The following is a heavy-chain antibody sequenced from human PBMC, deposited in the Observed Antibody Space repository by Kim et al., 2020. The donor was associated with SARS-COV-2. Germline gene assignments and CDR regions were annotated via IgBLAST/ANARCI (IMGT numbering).Heavy chain of an antibody. CDR1: GFTFSSYA. CDR3: AKGRAIVRVTMVRGADPGMDV. J-gene: IGHJ6*02. CDR2: ISGSGGST. D-gene: IGHD3-10*01. Sequence: GGSLRLSCAASGFTFSSYAMSWVRQAPGKGLEWVSAISGSGGSTYYADSVKGRFTISRDNSKNTLYLQMNSLRAEDTAVYYCAKGRAIVRVTMVRGADPGMDVWGQGTTVTVSS. V-gene: IGHV3-23*01.